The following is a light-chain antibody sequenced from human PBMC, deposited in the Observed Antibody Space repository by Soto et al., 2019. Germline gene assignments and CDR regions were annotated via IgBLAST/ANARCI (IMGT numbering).Light chain of an antibody. CDR1: TNDVGDYNY. J-gene: IGLJ1*01. CDR3: CSYAGSYTYV. V-gene: IGLV2-14*01. Sequence: QVVLTQPASVSGSPGQSITISCTGTTNDVGDYNYVAWYQQHSGKVPRLMIYEVSSRPPGVSYRFSGYKSGSTASLTISGLQAEDEADYHCCSYAGSYTYVFGTGTKVTVL. CDR2: EVS.